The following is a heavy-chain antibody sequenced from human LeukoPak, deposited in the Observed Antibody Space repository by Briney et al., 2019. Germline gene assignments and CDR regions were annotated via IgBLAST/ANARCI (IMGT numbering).Heavy chain of an antibody. Sequence: PGGSLRLSCAASGFTFSSYGMHWVRQAPGKWLEWVAFIRYDGSNTYYADSVKGRFTISRDNSKNTLYLQMNSLRAADTAVYYCAKEDDFWSGSWPFDIWGQGTMVTVSS. D-gene: IGHD3-3*01. CDR1: GFTFSSYG. J-gene: IGHJ3*02. CDR3: AKEDDFWSGSWPFDI. CDR2: IRYDGSNT. V-gene: IGHV3-30*02.